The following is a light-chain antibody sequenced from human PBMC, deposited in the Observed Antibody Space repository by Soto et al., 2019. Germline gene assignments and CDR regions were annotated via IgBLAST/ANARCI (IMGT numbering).Light chain of an antibody. CDR3: SSFTSTNTVV. V-gene: IGLV2-14*01. Sequence: QSALTQPASVSGSPGQSITISCTGTSSDVGGYNYVSWYQQHPGKAPKLMIYNVSNRPSGVSNRFSGSKSGNTASLTISGLQAEDEGHYYCSSFTSTNTVVFGGGTKLTVL. J-gene: IGLJ2*01. CDR2: NVS. CDR1: SSDVGGYNY.